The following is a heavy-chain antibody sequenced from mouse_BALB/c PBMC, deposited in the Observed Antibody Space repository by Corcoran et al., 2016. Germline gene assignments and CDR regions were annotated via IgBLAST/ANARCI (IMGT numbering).Heavy chain of an antibody. D-gene: IGHD2-4*01. CDR2: IDPANGNT. Sequence: EVQLQQSGAELVKPGASVKLSCTASGFNIKDTYMHWVKQRPEQGLEWIGRIDPANGNTKYDPKFQGKATITADTSSNTAYLQLSSLTSEDTAVYYCALEGDYPYYYAMDYWGQGTSVTVSS. CDR3: ALEGDYPYYYAMDY. V-gene: IGHV14-3*02. CDR1: GFNIKDTY. J-gene: IGHJ4*01.